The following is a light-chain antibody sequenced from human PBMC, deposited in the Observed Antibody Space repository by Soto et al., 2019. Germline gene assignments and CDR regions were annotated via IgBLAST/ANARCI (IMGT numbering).Light chain of an antibody. V-gene: IGKV3-15*01. CDR2: GAS. CDR3: QQYNNWPRT. J-gene: IGKJ1*01. Sequence: EIVMTQSPATLSVSPGERATLSCRASQSVSSNLAWYQKKPGQAPRLLIYGASTRASGIPARFSGSGSGTEFTLTISSLQSEDFAVYHCQQYNNWPRTFGQGTKVEIK. CDR1: QSVSSN.